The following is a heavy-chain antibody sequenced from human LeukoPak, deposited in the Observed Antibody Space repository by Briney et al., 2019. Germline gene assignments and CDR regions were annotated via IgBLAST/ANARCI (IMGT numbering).Heavy chain of an antibody. CDR1: GFTFSSYV. CDR3: AREGYSGYEDGFYYYHGMDV. CDR2: IWNDGSNK. V-gene: IGHV3-33*01. J-gene: IGHJ6*02. Sequence: PARSLRLSCAPSGFTFSSYVMHWVRQAPGKGLEWVAVIWNDGSNKYFADSVKGRFTISRDNAKNSLYLQMNSLRAEDTAVYYCAREGYSGYEDGFYYYHGMDVWGQGTTVTVSS. D-gene: IGHD5-12*01.